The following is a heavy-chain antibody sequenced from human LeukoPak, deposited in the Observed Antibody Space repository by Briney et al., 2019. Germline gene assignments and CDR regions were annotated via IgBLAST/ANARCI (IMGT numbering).Heavy chain of an antibody. J-gene: IGHJ4*02. CDR2: IYYSGYT. CDR3: ANMDQWLQPFDY. Sequence: PSQTLSLTCTVSGGSISGADYYWSWIRQPPGRGLEWIGYIYYSGYTYYNPSLKSRVTISVDTSKNQFSLNLSSVTAADTAVYYCANMDQWLQPFDYWGQGTLVTVSS. CDR1: GGSISGADYY. D-gene: IGHD5-24*01. V-gene: IGHV4-30-4*01.